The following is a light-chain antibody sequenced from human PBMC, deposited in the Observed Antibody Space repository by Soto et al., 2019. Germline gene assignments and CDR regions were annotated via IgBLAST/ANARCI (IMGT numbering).Light chain of an antibody. Sequence: IVMTQSPATLSVSPGERVTLSCRASQSVSNNLAWYPQKPGQAPRLLIYAASTRATGLPARFSGSGSGTQFTLTISSLQSEDFAVYYCQQYNNWPPLTFGGGTKVEIK. CDR2: AAS. CDR1: QSVSNN. V-gene: IGKV3-15*01. CDR3: QQYNNWPPLT. J-gene: IGKJ4*01.